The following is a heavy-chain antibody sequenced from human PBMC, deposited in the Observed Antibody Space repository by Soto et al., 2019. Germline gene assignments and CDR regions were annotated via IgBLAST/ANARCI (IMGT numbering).Heavy chain of an antibody. J-gene: IGHJ4*02. D-gene: IGHD1-26*01. CDR3: ARRGSGSYYDY. V-gene: IGHV3-23*01. Sequence: DVQLLESGGGLVQPGGSLRLSCAASGFTFSSYAMRWVRQAPVKGLELVSAISGSGGSTYYADAVKGRFTISRDNSKNTLYLQMQRLRAADTAVYYCARRGSGSYYDYWGQGTLVTVSS. CDR1: GFTFSSYA. CDR2: ISGSGGST.